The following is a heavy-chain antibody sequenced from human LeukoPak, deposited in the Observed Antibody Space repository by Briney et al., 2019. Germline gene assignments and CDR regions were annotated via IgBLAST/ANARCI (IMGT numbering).Heavy chain of an antibody. D-gene: IGHD6-13*01. V-gene: IGHV1-69*04. CDR2: IIPILGIA. CDR1: GGTFSSYA. CDR3: ARDLGVAAAGTYSDY. Sequence: SVKVSCKASGGTFSSYAISWVRQAPGQGLEWMGRIIPILGIANYAQKFQGRVTITADKSTSTAYMELSSLRSEDTAVYYCARDLGVAAAGTYSDYWGQGTLVTVSS. J-gene: IGHJ4*02.